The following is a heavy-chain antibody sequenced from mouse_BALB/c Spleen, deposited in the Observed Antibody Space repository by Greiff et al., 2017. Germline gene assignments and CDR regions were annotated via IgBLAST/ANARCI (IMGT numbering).Heavy chain of an antibody. V-gene: IGHV1-15*01. CDR1: GYTFTDYE. CDR3: TRTGSTMITYYFDY. D-gene: IGHD2-4*01. CDR2: IDPETGGT. J-gene: IGHJ2*01. Sequence: QVQLQQSGAELVRPGASVTLSCKASGYTFTDYEMHWVKQTPVHGLEWIGAIDPETGGTAYNQKFKGKATLTADKSSSTAYMELRSLTSEDSAVYYCTRTGSTMITYYFDYWGQGTTLTVSS.